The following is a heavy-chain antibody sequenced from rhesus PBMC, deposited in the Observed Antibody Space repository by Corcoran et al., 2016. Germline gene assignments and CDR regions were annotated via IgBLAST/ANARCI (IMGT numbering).Heavy chain of an antibody. CDR3: ARGGSCWSDYYGLDS. D-gene: IGHD6S26*01. CDR1: GGPISGYY. J-gene: IGHJ6*01. Sequence: QLQLQESGPGLVKPSETLSLTCAVSGGPISGYYWSWLRQPPGKGLEWIGNIDGNIAGTNYHPSLKSRVTISKDTSKNQFSLKLSSVTAADTAVYYCARGGSCWSDYYGLDSWGQGVVVTVSS. V-gene: IGHV4-81*01. CDR2: IDGNIAGT.